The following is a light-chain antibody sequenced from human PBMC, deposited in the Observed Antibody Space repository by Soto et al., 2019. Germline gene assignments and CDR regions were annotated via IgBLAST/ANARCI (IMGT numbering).Light chain of an antibody. CDR3: QQYGSSPRYI. V-gene: IGKV3-20*01. Sequence: EIVLTQSPGTLSLSPGERATLSCRASQSVNSDYLAWYQQKPGQAPRLLIYGTSSRATGSPDRFSGSGSGTDFTLTISRLEPEDFVVYYCQQYGSSPRYIFGQGTKLEIK. J-gene: IGKJ2*01. CDR1: QSVNSDY. CDR2: GTS.